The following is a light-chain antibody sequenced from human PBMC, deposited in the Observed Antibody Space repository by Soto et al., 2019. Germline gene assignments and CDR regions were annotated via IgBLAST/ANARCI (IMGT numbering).Light chain of an antibody. V-gene: IGKV1-39*01. CDR1: QSIRNY. CDR3: QQSYNIPFT. CDR2: AAS. Sequence: DIQMTQSPSSLSASVGDRVTITCRASQSIRNYLNWYQQKPGKAPNLLIYAASTLQSGVPSRFSGSGSGTDFTHTISSLQPEDFATYDCQQSYNIPFTFGPGTKVNIK. J-gene: IGKJ3*01.